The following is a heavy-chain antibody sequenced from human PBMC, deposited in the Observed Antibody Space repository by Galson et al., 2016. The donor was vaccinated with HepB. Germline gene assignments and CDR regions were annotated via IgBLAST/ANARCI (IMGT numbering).Heavy chain of an antibody. V-gene: IGHV4-39*07. CDR2: VSHTGRT. J-gene: IGHJ2*01. CDR3: ARVDGPWSGTPYYWYFDL. Sequence: SETLSLTCTVSGGSISSTIYYWGWIRQPPGKGPEWIGEVSHTGRTNYKSSLASRATISMDMSKNQLSLELTSVTAADTAVYYCARVDGPWSGTPYYWYFDLWGRGTLVTVS. D-gene: IGHD3-3*01. CDR1: GGSISSTIYY.